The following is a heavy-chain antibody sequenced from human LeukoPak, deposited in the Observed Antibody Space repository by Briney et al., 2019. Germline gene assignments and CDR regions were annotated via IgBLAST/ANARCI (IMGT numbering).Heavy chain of an antibody. V-gene: IGHV3-64*01. CDR2: ISSNGDLT. J-gene: IGHJ3*02. D-gene: IGHD4-17*01. CDR3: ARGPQPYDDSGSRAFDI. Sequence: PRGSLRLSCAASGFTFSDYAMHWVRQAPGKGLQYVSTISSNGDLTYYANSVRGRFTMSRDNSKNTLFLQLDSLRADDMAIYYCARGPQPYDDSGSRAFDIWGQGAMVTVSS. CDR1: GFTFSDYA.